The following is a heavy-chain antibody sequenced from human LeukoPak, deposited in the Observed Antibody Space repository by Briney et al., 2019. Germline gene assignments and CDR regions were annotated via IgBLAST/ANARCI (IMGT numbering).Heavy chain of an antibody. J-gene: IGHJ4*02. D-gene: IGHD3-22*01. Sequence: SETLSLTCTVSGGSLSNSSYYWGWIRQPPGKGLEWIGSIYYSGSTYYNPSLKSRVTISVDTSKNQFSLKLSSVTAADTAVYYCARHLADYYDSSGAYFDYWGQGTLVTVSS. CDR1: GGSLSNSSYY. CDR2: IYYSGST. CDR3: ARHLADYYDSSGAYFDY. V-gene: IGHV4-39*01.